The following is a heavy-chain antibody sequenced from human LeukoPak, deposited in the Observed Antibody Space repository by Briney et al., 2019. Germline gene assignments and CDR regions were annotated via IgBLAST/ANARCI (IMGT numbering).Heavy chain of an antibody. CDR3: ARRRDLYSGSYYPFDY. CDR1: GYSFGNYW. J-gene: IGHJ4*02. D-gene: IGHD1-26*01. Sequence: GESLKISCKGSGYSFGNYWIVWVRQMPGKGLEWMGIIYPGDSDARYSPSFQGQVTISADKSISTAYLQWSSLKASDTAMYYCARRRDLYSGSYYPFDYWGQGTLVTVSS. CDR2: IYPGDSDA. V-gene: IGHV5-51*01.